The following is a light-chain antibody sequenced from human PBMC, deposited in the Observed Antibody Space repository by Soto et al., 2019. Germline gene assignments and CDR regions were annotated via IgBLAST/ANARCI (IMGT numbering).Light chain of an antibody. V-gene: IGKV1-5*03. CDR1: QSISIW. CDR2: GTS. J-gene: IGKJ1*01. Sequence: DIHMTQSPSTLSASVGDRVTITCRASQSISIWLAWYQQKPGRAPNLLIYGTSSLESGVPSRFSGSGSGTEFPLTTSSLQPDDFATYYCQHYNDYSWTFGQGTKVEI. CDR3: QHYNDYSWT.